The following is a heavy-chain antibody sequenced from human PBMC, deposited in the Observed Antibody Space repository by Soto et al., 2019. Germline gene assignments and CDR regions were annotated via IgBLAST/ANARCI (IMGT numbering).Heavy chain of an antibody. V-gene: IGHV4-34*01. D-gene: IGHD6-6*01. J-gene: IGHJ4*02. CDR1: GGSFSGYY. CDR3: ARGGIAARLTPMGQAFDY. CDR2: TNHSGST. Sequence: SETLSLTCAVYGGSFSGYYWSWIRQPPGKGLEWIGETNHSGSTSYNPSLKSRVTISVDTSKNQFSLKLSSVTAADTAVYYCARGGIAARLTPMGQAFDYWGQGTLVTVSS.